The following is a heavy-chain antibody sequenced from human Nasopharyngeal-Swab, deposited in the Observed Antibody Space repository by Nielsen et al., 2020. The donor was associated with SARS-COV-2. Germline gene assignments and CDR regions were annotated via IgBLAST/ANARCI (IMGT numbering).Heavy chain of an antibody. D-gene: IGHD1-26*01. CDR3: ARFYQVGYYFDY. CDR2: IYYSGST. Sequence: SGTLSLTCTVSGGSISSSSYYWGWIRQPPGKGLEWIGSIYYSGSTYYNPSLKSRVTISVDTSKNQFSLKLSSVTAADTAVYYCARFYQVGYYFDYWGQGTLVTVSS. CDR1: GGSISSSSYY. V-gene: IGHV4-39*01. J-gene: IGHJ4*02.